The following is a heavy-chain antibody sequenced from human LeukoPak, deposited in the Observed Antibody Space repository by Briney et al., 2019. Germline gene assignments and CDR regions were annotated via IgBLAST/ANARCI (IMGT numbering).Heavy chain of an antibody. CDR1: GFTFSSYW. J-gene: IGHJ6*02. D-gene: IGHD5-12*01. CDR2: IKQDGSEK. Sequence: GGSLRLSCAASGFTFSSYWTRWVRQAPGKGLEWVVNIKQDGSEKYYVDSVKGRFTISRDNAKNSLYLQMNSLRAEDTAVYYCARDSGMYSGSSPLGGMDVWGQGTTVTVSS. CDR3: ARDSGMYSGSSPLGGMDV. V-gene: IGHV3-7*01.